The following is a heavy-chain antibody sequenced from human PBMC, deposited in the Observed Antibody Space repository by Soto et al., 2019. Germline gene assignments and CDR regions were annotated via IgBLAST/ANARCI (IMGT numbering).Heavy chain of an antibody. V-gene: IGHV2-5*02. CDR2: IYWDDNN. CDR1: WFSLNSKEVA. CDR3: AHSDPNDDFWSGSPFP. Sequence: GAELGKPTQSVRVACAFPWFSLNSKEVAVGWIRQPPGKALDGLALIYWDDNNRYSPSLKNKLSITKDTSKNQVVLTMPNMDPVDTATYYCAHSDPNDDFWSGSPFPWGQGTLVTVSS. J-gene: IGHJ5*02. D-gene: IGHD3-3*01.